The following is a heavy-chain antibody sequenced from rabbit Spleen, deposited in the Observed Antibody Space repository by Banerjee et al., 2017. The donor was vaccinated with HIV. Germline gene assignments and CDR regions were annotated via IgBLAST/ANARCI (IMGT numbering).Heavy chain of an antibody. J-gene: IGHJ6*01. V-gene: IGHV1S40*01. CDR1: GVSFSFSSY. CDR3: ARDTSSSFSSYGMDL. Sequence: QSLEESGGDLVKPGASLTLTCTASGVSFSFSSYMCWVRQAPEKGLEWIACIDAGSSGFTYFATWAKGRFTISKTSSTTVTLQMTRLTAADTATYFCARDTSSSFSSYGMDLWGPGTLVTVS. D-gene: IGHD1-1*01. CDR2: IDAGSSGFT.